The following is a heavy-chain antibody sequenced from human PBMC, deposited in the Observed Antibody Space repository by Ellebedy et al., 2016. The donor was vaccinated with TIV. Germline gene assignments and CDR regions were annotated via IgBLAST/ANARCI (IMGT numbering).Heavy chain of an antibody. D-gene: IGHD5-12*01. Sequence: GGSLRLSXAASGFTFSSYSMNWVRQAPGKGLEWVSSISSSSSDIYYADSVKGRFTISRDNAKNSLYLQMSSLRAEDTAVYYCARSVPTTPYYYYGMDVWGQGTTVTVSS. CDR1: GFTFSSYS. CDR3: ARSVPTTPYYYYGMDV. CDR2: ISSSSSDI. J-gene: IGHJ6*02. V-gene: IGHV3-21*01.